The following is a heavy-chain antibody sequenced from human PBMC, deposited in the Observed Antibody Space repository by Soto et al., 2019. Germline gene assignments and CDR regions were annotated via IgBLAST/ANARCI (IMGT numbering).Heavy chain of an antibody. CDR2: IYYDGSNK. Sequence: QVQLVESGGGVVQPGRSLRLSCAASGFTFSSYAMYWVRQAPGKRLEWVAVIYYDGSNKYYTDSVKGRFTISRDNSKNTLYLQMNSLRAEDTAVFYCARGSFGKGVTNDYWGQGTLVTVSS. CDR3: ARGSFGKGVTNDY. J-gene: IGHJ4*02. D-gene: IGHD2-8*01. V-gene: IGHV3-30-3*01. CDR1: GFTFSSYA.